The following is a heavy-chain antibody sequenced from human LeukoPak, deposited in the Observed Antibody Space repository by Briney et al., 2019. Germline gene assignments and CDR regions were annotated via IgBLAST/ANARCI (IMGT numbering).Heavy chain of an antibody. J-gene: IGHJ4*02. CDR3: TTDQWTYNWNDKVGYYFDY. CDR2: IKSKTDGGTT. V-gene: IGHV3-15*01. Sequence: PGGSLRLSCAASGFTFSNAWMSWVRQAPGKGLEWVGRIKSKTDGGTTDYAAPVKGRFTISRDDSKNTLYLQMNSLKTEDTAVYYCTTDQWTYNWNDKVGYYFDYWGQGTLVTVSS. D-gene: IGHD1-1*01. CDR1: GFTFSNAW.